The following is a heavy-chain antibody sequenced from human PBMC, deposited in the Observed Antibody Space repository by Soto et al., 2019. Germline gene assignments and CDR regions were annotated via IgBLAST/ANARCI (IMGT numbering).Heavy chain of an antibody. CDR1: GFTFTNSN. CDR3: ATTITTPLGS. V-gene: IGHV3-48*01. J-gene: IGHJ4*02. Sequence: PGGSLRLSCAASGFTFTNSNMNWVRQAPGKGLEGVSSITSSSGGIYYADSVKGRFTVSRDNAKNSLYLEMNSLRAEDTAVYYCATTITTPLGSWGLGILVTVSS. D-gene: IGHD5-12*01. CDR2: ITSSSGGI.